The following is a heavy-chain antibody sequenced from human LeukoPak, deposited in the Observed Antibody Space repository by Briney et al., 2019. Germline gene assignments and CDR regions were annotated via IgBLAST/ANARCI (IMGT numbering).Heavy chain of an antibody. V-gene: IGHV3-21*01. CDR2: ISSSSSYI. J-gene: IGHJ4*02. CDR1: GFTFSSYS. D-gene: IGHD6-13*01. Sequence: GGSLRLSCAASGFTFSSYSMNWVRQAPGKGLEWVSSISSSSSYIYYADSVKGRFTISRDNAKSSLYLQMNSLRAEDTAVYYCAGGDWYSSSWYFDYWGQGTLVTVSS. CDR3: AGGDWYSSSWYFDY.